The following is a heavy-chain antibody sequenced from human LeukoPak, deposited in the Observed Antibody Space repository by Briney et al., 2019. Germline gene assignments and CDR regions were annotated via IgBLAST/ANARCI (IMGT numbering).Heavy chain of an antibody. D-gene: IGHD1-26*01. Sequence: QSGGSLRLSCAASGFTVSSNYMSWVRQAPGKGLEWVSVIYSGGSTYYADSVKGRFTISRDNSKNTLYLQMNSLRAEDTAVYYCAKARGVGAVDAFDIWGQGTMVTVSS. CDR1: GFTVSSNY. CDR3: AKARGVGAVDAFDI. J-gene: IGHJ3*02. CDR2: IYSGGST. V-gene: IGHV3-53*05.